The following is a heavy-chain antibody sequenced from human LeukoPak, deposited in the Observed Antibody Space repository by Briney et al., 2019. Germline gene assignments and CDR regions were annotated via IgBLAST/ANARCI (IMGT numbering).Heavy chain of an antibody. V-gene: IGHV3-33*01. D-gene: IGHD3-22*01. Sequence: GGSLRLSCAASGFTFSSYGMHWVRQAPGKGLEWVAVIWYDGSNKYYADSVKGRFTISRDNSKNTLYLQMNSLRAEDTTVYYCARDRPPPHYDSSGYYWGVGTDVWGQGTTVTVSS. CDR3: ARDRPPPHYDSSGYYWGVGTDV. CDR1: GFTFSSYG. CDR2: IWYDGSNK. J-gene: IGHJ6*02.